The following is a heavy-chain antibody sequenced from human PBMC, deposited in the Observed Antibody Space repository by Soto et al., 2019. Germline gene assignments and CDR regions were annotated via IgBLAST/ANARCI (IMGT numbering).Heavy chain of an antibody. CDR3: ARDRYSNSNYYYYGMDV. CDR2: IYYSGNT. J-gene: IGHJ6*02. D-gene: IGHD6-6*01. Sequence: SETLSLTCTVSGGTIRSGHYYWSWFRPHPGKGLELIGYIYYSGNTYYNPSLKSRVSLSVDTSNKEFSLKLRSVTAADTAVYYCARDRYSNSNYYYYGMDVWGQGTTVT. V-gene: IGHV4-31*02. CDR1: GGTIRSGHYY.